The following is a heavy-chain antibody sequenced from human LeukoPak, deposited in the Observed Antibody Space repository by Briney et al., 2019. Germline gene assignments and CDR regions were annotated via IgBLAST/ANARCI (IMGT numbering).Heavy chain of an antibody. Sequence: SGTLSLTCAVSGGSITSSNWWSWVRQPPGKGLELIGEIYHSGSTNYNPSLKSRVTISVDESKTQFSLKLSSVTAADTAVYFCARASSYYYDSSGYYPLDDWGQGTLVTVSS. CDR2: IYHSGST. J-gene: IGHJ4*02. CDR3: ARASSYYYDSSGYYPLDD. D-gene: IGHD3-22*01. V-gene: IGHV4-4*02. CDR1: GGSITSSNW.